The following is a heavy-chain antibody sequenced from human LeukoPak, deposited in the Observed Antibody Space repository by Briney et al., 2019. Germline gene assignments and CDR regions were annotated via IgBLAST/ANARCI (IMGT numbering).Heavy chain of an antibody. J-gene: IGHJ4*02. CDR1: GGSISSSNW. D-gene: IGHD3-9*01. V-gene: IGHV4-4*02. Sequence: PSGTLSLTCAVSGGSISSSNWWSWVRQPPGKGLEWIGEIYHSGSTNYNPSLKSRVTISVDRSKNQFSLKLSSVTAADTAVYYCAREAPHYDILTGYYGPAAFDIWGQGTLVTVSS. CDR3: AREAPHYDILTGYYGPAAFDI. CDR2: IYHSGST.